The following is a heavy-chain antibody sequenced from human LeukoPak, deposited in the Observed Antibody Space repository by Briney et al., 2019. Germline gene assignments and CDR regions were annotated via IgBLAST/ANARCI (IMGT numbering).Heavy chain of an antibody. J-gene: IGHJ6*02. Sequence: GGSLRLSCAASGFTFSSYAMSWVRQAPGKGLEWVSAISGSGGRTYYADSVKGRFTISRDNSKNTLYLQMNSLRAEDTAVYYCAKYSSDWSHYFYYYGMDVWGQGTTVTVSS. V-gene: IGHV3-23*01. D-gene: IGHD6-13*01. CDR1: GFTFSSYA. CDR3: AKYSSDWSHYFYYYGMDV. CDR2: ISGSGGRT.